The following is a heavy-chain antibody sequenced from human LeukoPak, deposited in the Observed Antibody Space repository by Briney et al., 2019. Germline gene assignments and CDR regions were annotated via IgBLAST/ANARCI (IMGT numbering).Heavy chain of an antibody. CDR1: GFTFDDYG. V-gene: IGHV3-20*04. J-gene: IGHJ6*03. CDR2: INWNAGST. Sequence: PGGSLRSSCAASGFTFDDYGMGWVRHAPGKGLEWVSGINWNAGSTGYADSVKGRFTISRDNAKNSLYLQMNSLRAEDTALYYCARDREDTYLDVWGKGTTVTVSS. CDR3: ARDREDTYLDV. D-gene: IGHD2-15*01.